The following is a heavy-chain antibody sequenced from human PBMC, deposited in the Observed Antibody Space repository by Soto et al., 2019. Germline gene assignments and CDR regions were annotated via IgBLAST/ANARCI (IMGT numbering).Heavy chain of an antibody. Sequence: XGCLGLSCAASGFNFDDYSVHWVRQAPGKGLEWVSLINWDGSNTYYADSVKGRFTISRDNSRNSVYLEMNSLRTEDTALYLCAKLPTQHSWNDGLDSWGKRTLVTVSS. CDR2: INWDGSNT. CDR3: AKLPTQHSWNDGLDS. J-gene: IGHJ4*02. D-gene: IGHD1-20*01. CDR1: GFNFDDYS. V-gene: IGHV3-43*01.